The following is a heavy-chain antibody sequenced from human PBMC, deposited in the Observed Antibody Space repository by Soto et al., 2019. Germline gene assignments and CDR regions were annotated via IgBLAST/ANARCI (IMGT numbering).Heavy chain of an antibody. CDR1: GFTFSSYA. J-gene: IGHJ6*02. CDR2: ISYDGSNK. Sequence: ESGGGVVQPGRSLRLSCAPSGFTFSSYAMHWVRQAPGKGLEWVAVISYDGSNKYYADSVKGRFTISRDNSKNTLYLQMNSLRVEDTAVYYCARGGPTYYYYGMDVWGQGTTVTVSS. V-gene: IGHV3-30-3*01. D-gene: IGHD2-21*01. CDR3: ARGGPTYYYYGMDV.